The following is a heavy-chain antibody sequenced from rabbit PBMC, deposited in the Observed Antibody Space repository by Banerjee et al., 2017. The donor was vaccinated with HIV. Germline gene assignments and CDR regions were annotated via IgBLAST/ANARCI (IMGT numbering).Heavy chain of an antibody. CDR3: ARDLAAVIGWNFNL. Sequence: QSLEESGGDLVKPGASLTLTCTASGFSFSSDAMCWVRQAPGKGLEWIACIYAGGTYNTYYASWAKGRFTISRTSSTTVTLQMTSLTAADTASYFCARDLAAVIGWNFNLWGQGTLVTVS. V-gene: IGHV1S40*01. CDR2: IYAGGTYNT. D-gene: IGHD1-1*01. J-gene: IGHJ4*01. CDR1: GFSFSSDA.